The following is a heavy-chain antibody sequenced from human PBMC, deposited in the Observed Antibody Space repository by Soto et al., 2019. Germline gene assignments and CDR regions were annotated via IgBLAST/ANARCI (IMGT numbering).Heavy chain of an antibody. CDR1: GGSFSGYY. J-gene: IGHJ5*02. Sequence: TSETLSLTCAVYGGSFSGYYWSWIRQPPGKGLEWIGEINHSGSTNYNPSLKSRVTISVDTSKNQFSLKLSSVTAADTAVYYCARQSQFRNWFDPWGQGTLVTVSS. V-gene: IGHV4-34*01. CDR2: INHSGST. CDR3: ARQSQFRNWFDP.